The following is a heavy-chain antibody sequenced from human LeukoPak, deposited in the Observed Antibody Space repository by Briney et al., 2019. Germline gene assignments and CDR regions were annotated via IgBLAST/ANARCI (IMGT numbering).Heavy chain of an antibody. CDR1: GFTFSNYA. Sequence: PGGSLRLSCAASGFTFSNYAMSWVRPAPGKGLEGVSVISGGGGGTYYADSVKGRFTISRDNSQNTLYLQMNSLRAEDTAVYYCARGYCSSTTCSVDYWGQGTLVTVSS. CDR2: ISGGGGGT. CDR3: ARGYCSSTTCSVDY. V-gene: IGHV3-23*01. J-gene: IGHJ4*02. D-gene: IGHD2-2*01.